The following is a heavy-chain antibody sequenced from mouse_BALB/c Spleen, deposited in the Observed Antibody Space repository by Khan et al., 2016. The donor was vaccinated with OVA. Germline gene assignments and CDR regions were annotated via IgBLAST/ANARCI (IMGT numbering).Heavy chain of an antibody. CDR2: IKNNGGTT. V-gene: IGHV5-6-2*01. CDR3: ARDYGYDGEFAY. CDR1: GFTFSSYY. Sequence: EVMLVESGGGLVKLGGSLKLSCAASGFTFSSYYMSWVRQTPEKRLELVAAIKNNGGTTHYIDTVKGRFTISRDNAKNTLYLQMSSLKPEDTAFYYCARDYGYDGEFAYWGQGTLVTVSA. J-gene: IGHJ3*01. D-gene: IGHD2-2*01.